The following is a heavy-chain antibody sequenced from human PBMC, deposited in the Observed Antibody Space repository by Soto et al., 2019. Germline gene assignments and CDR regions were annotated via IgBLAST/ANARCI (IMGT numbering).Heavy chain of an antibody. CDR2: SNPNSGGT. CDR3: WRDLGKYCSGGSCYSMCNWFDP. CDR1: GYTFTGYY. Sequence: QVQLVQSGAEVKKPGASVKVSCKASGYTFTGYYMHWVRQAPGPGLEWMGWSNPNSGGTNYAQKFQGRVTMTRDTSISTAYMELSRLRSEDTAVYYCWRDLGKYCSGGSCYSMCNWFDPWGQGTLGTVSS. D-gene: IGHD2-15*01. J-gene: IGHJ5*02. V-gene: IGHV1-2*02.